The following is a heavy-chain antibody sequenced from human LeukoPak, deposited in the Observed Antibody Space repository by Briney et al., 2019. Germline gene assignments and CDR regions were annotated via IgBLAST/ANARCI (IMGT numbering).Heavy chain of an antibody. D-gene: IGHD1-7*01. Sequence: SVKVSFKASGGTFIVNSITWVRQAPEQGLEWMGRFIPILNTTNYAQDFQGRVTLTADKSTSTAYVELMSLGSEDTAVYYCARETRDSNWNSVAYLDLWGQGTVVTVSS. CDR1: GGTFIVNS. CDR3: ARETRDSNWNSVAYLDL. CDR2: FIPILNTT. V-gene: IGHV1-69*06. J-gene: IGHJ4*02.